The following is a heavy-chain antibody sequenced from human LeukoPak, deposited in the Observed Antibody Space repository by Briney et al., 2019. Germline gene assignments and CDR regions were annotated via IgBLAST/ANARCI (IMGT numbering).Heavy chain of an antibody. CDR1: GGSISSYY. D-gene: IGHD6-13*01. J-gene: IGHJ5*02. Sequence: PSETLSLTCTVSGGSISSYYWSWIRQPPGKGLEWIGFIYYSGNTNYNPSLKSRVTISVDTSKNQFSLKLSSVTAADTAVYYCAAIDPGIAAAGKVFGFDPWGQGTLVTVSS. CDR3: AAIDPGIAAAGKVFGFDP. CDR2: IYYSGNT. V-gene: IGHV4-59*12.